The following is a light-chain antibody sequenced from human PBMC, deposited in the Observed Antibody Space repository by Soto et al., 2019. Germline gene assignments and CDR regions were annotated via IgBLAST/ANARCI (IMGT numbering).Light chain of an antibody. J-gene: IGKJ2*01. CDR2: GAS. Sequence: EIVMTQAPATPSVSPGERATLSCRASQSVSSSLAWYQQKPGQAPRLLIYGASTRATGIPARFSGSASGTEFTLTISSLQSEDFAVYYCQQYHNWPPVTFGQGTKLEL. V-gene: IGKV3-15*01. CDR1: QSVSSS. CDR3: QQYHNWPPVT.